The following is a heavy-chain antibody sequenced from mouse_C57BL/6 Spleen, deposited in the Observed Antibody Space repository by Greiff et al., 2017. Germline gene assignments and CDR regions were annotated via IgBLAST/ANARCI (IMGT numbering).Heavy chain of an antibody. J-gene: IGHJ4*01. CDR2: IDPSDSYT. Sequence: QVQLKQPGAELVMPGASVKLSCKASGYTFTSYWMHWVKQRPGQGLEWIGEIDPSDSYTNYNQKFKGKSTLTVDKSSSTAYMQLSSLTSEDSAVYYCAHYDGYAMDYWGQGTSVTVSS. CDR3: AHYDGYAMDY. D-gene: IGHD1-2*01. CDR1: GYTFTSYW. V-gene: IGHV1-69*01.